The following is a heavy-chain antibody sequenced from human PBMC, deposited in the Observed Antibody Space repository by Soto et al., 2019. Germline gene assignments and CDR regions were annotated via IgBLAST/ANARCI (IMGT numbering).Heavy chain of an antibody. Sequence: EVQLLESGGGLVQPGGSLRLSCAASGFTFSNYAMSWVRQAPGKGLEWVSAISGSGDNTYYADSVKGRFTISRDNSKTTLYLQMNSLMVDETGVYYCATESGGRGSGNWGQGTLVTVSS. CDR3: ATESGGRGSGN. CDR2: ISGSGDNT. CDR1: GFTFSNYA. D-gene: IGHD3-10*01. J-gene: IGHJ4*02. V-gene: IGHV3-23*01.